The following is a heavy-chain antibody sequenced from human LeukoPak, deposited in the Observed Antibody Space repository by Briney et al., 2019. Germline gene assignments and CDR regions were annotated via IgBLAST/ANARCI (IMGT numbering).Heavy chain of an antibody. D-gene: IGHD5-24*01. CDR3: AKDEGEMATIPLDY. CDR1: GFTSSSYA. CDR2: ISGSGGST. V-gene: IGHV3-23*01. Sequence: GSLRLSCAASGFTSSSYAMSWVRQAPGKGLEWVSAISGSGGSTYYADSVKGRFTISRDNSKNTLYLQMNSLRAEDTAVYYCAKDEGEMATIPLDYWGQGTLVTVSS. J-gene: IGHJ4*02.